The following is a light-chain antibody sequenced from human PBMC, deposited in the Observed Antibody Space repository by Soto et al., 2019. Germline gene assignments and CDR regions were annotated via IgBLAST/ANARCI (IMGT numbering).Light chain of an antibody. CDR2: NVS. Sequence: EIAMTQSPATLSVSPGQRATLSCRASQNVNSNLAWYQQKPGHAPSLLMYNVSTRATGFPARFSGSGSGTEFALTISRLTSEDAAIYYCQQYYTLNTFGQGTKLEIK. CDR1: QNVNSN. J-gene: IGKJ2*01. CDR3: QQYYTLNT. V-gene: IGKV3-15*01.